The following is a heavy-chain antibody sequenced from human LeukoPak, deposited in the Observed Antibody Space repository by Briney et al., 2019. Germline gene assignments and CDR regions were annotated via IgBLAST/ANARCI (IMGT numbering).Heavy chain of an antibody. CDR2: IYPSGST. J-gene: IGHJ4*02. CDR3: ARRVGSYGYYYFDY. V-gene: IGHV4-38-2*01. CDR1: GYSISSGYY. D-gene: IGHD5-18*01. Sequence: SETRSLTCAVAGYSISSGYYWAWIRQPPGKGLEYIGSIYPSGSTYYSPSLKSRVTMSVDTSKNQFSLKLSSVTAADTAVYYCARRVGSYGYYYFDYWGQGTLVTVSS.